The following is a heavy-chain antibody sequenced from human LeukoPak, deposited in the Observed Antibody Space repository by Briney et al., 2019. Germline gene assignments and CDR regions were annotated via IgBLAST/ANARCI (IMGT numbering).Heavy chain of an antibody. J-gene: IGHJ4*02. V-gene: IGHV4-34*01. CDR1: GGSFSGYY. CDR3: ASEQPPAF. CDR2: INHSGST. D-gene: IGHD6-13*01. Sequence: SETLSLTCAVYGGSFSGYYWSWIRQPPGKGLEWIGEINHSGSTNYNPSLKSRVIISVDTSKNQFSLKLSSVTAADTAVYYCASEQPPAFWGQGTLVTVSS.